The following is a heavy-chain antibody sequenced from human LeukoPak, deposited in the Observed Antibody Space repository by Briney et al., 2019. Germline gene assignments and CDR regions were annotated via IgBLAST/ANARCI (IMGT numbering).Heavy chain of an antibody. CDR3: ARYMDV. V-gene: IGHV4-34*01. J-gene: IGHJ6*03. Sequence: GSLRLSCAASGFTFSSYSMNWVRQPPGKGLEWIGEINHSGSTNYNPSLKSRVTISVDTSKNQFSLKLSSVTAADTAVYYCARYMDVWGKGTTVTVSS. CDR2: INHSGST. CDR1: GFTFSSYS.